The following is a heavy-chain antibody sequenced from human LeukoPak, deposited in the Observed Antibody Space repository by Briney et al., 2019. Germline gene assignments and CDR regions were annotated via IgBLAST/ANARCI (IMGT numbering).Heavy chain of an antibody. Sequence: LRLSCAASGFIFSDYAISWVRQPPGKGLEWIGYIYHSGSTYYNPSLKSRVTISVDRSKNQFSLKLSSVTAADTAVYYCARATQYYYDSSGPTDAFDIWGQGTMVTVSS. CDR3: ARATQYYYDSSGPTDAFDI. CDR1: GFIFSDYA. D-gene: IGHD3-22*01. J-gene: IGHJ3*02. V-gene: IGHV4-30-2*01. CDR2: IYHSGST.